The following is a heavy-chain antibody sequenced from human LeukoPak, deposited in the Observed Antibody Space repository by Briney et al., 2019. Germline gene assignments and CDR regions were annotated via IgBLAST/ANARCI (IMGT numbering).Heavy chain of an antibody. V-gene: IGHV3-48*04. Sequence: GGSLRLSCAASGFTFSTYSMNWVRQAPGKGLEWVSYINSSSSTIFYADSVKGRFTISRDDAKNSLYLQMNSLRAEDTAVYYCARGVKVRGVNYYGMDVWGQGTTVTVSS. CDR1: GFTFSTYS. CDR3: ARGVKVRGVNYYGMDV. CDR2: INSSSSTI. D-gene: IGHD3-10*01. J-gene: IGHJ6*02.